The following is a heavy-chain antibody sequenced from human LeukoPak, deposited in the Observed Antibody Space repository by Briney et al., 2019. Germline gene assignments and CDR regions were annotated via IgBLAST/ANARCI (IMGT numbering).Heavy chain of an antibody. CDR1: GYSFTSYW. Sequence: GESLKISCKGSGYSFTSYWMGWVRQMPGKGLEWIGIIYPGDSETRYSPSSQAQVTISADKSISTAYLQWSSLKASDTAMYYCARLVGYGQGAFDIWGQGTMVTVSS. D-gene: IGHD1-26*01. V-gene: IGHV5-51*01. J-gene: IGHJ3*02. CDR3: ARLVGYGQGAFDI. CDR2: IYPGDSET.